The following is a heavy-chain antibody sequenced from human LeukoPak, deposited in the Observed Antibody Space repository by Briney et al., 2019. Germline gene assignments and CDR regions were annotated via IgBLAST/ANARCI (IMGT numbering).Heavy chain of an antibody. V-gene: IGHV4-34*01. CDR3: TRMTTGHDY. Sequence: SETLSLTCAVSGVSFNDYYWSWVRQTPGKGLEWIGEINHSGYTNDSPSLKSRVTISIDTSRKQFSLNLRSVTVADTGIYYCTRMTTGHDYWGQGTMVTVSS. J-gene: IGHJ4*02. D-gene: IGHD4-17*01. CDR2: INHSGYT. CDR1: GVSFNDYY.